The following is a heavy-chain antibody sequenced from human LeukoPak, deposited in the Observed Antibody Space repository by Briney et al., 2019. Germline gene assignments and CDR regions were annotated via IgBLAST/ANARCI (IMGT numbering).Heavy chain of an antibody. CDR2: MNPNSGNT. V-gene: IGHV1-8*01. Sequence: VASVKVSCKASGYTFTSYDINWVRQATGQGLEWMGWMNPNSGNTGYAQKFQGRVTMTRNTSISTAYMELSSLRSEDTAVYYCARDIGGRGYDFWSGYYYYYYMDVWGKGTTVTVSS. CDR1: GYTFTSYD. D-gene: IGHD3-3*01. J-gene: IGHJ6*03. CDR3: ARDIGGRGYDFWSGYYYYYYMDV.